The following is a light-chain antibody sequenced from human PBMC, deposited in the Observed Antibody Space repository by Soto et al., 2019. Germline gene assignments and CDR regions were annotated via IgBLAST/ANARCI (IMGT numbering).Light chain of an antibody. CDR1: QSVSSSY. Sequence: EIVLTQSPGTLSLSPGERATLSCRASQSVSSSYLAWYQQKPGQAPRLLIYGASSRATGIPDRFSGSGSATHFPLTISRLAPEDFGVYYCQQYGSSPKTFGQGTKVEIK. CDR3: QQYGSSPKT. V-gene: IGKV3-20*01. CDR2: GAS. J-gene: IGKJ1*01.